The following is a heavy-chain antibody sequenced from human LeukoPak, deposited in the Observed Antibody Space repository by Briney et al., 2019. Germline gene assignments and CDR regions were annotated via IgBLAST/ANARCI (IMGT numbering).Heavy chain of an antibody. CDR1: GYTFTGYY. D-gene: IGHD3-10*01. Sequence: ASVKVSCKASGYTFTGYYMHWVRQAPGQGLEWMGWINPNSGGTNYAQKFQGRVTMTRDTSISTVYMELSSLRSEDTAVYYCARDLYYYGSGSYYRSYYYYYYYMDVWGKGTTVTISS. V-gene: IGHV1-2*02. J-gene: IGHJ6*03. CDR2: INPNSGGT. CDR3: ARDLYYYGSGSYYRSYYYYYYYMDV.